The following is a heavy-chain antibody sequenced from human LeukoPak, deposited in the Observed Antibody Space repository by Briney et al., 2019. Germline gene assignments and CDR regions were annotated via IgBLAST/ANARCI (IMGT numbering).Heavy chain of an antibody. J-gene: IGHJ4*02. D-gene: IGHD1-26*01. V-gene: IGHV5-51*01. Sequence: GESLKISCQGSGYSFTSSWIGWVRQMPGKGLEWMGIIYPGDSDTRYSPSFQGQVTISADKSISTAYPQWSSLKASDTAMYYCARFSVGGTYYPNYWGQGTLVSVSS. CDR3: ARFSVGGTYYPNY. CDR2: IYPGDSDT. CDR1: GYSFTSSW.